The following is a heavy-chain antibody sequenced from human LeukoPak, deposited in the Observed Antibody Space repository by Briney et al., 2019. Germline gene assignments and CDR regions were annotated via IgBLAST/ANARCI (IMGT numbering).Heavy chain of an antibody. CDR3: ARLRSAAFDI. CDR1: GFSFSSYG. V-gene: IGHV3-30*02. J-gene: IGHJ3*02. Sequence: GGSLRLSCAASGFSFSSYGMHWVRQAPGKGLEWVAFIRNDGSNKYYADSVKGRFTISRDNAKNSLYLQMNSLRAGDTAVYYCARLRSAAFDIWGQGTMVTVSS. CDR2: IRNDGSNK. D-gene: IGHD4-17*01.